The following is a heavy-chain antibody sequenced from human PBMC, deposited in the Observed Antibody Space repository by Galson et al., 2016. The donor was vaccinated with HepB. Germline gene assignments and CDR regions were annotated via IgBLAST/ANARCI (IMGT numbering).Heavy chain of an antibody. V-gene: IGHV1-69*10. J-gene: IGHJ4*02. Sequence: SVKVSCKASGGTLRNNGISWVRQAPGQGLEWMGGIVPVFGLAKYAQKFQGRVIITADTSTNTGYMEVRSLKLEDTAVYYCAREAIVIAGNDYWGQGTLVTVSS. CDR1: GGTLRNNG. CDR3: AREAIVIAGNDY. D-gene: IGHD1-20*01. CDR2: IVPVFGLA.